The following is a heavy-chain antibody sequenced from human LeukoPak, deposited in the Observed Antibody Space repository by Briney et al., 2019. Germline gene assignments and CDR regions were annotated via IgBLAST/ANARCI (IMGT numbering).Heavy chain of an antibody. D-gene: IGHD1-1*01. Sequence: GGSLRLSYAPSGFTVSTNYMSWVRQAPGKGLEWVSVIYAGGSTYYADSVKGRFTISRDNIKNTLYLQMNSLRPEDTAIYYCARAGYNWNDGLAFDVWGQGTVVTVSS. V-gene: IGHV3-66*01. J-gene: IGHJ3*01. CDR1: GFTVSTNY. CDR2: IYAGGST. CDR3: ARAGYNWNDGLAFDV.